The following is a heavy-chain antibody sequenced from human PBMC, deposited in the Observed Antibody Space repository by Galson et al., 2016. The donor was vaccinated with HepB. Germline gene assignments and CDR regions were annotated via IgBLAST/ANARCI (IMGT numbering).Heavy chain of an antibody. Sequence: SLRLSCAASGFTFSHYYMAWIRQAPGKGLECVSYISSSGGTIDYADSVKGRFTMSRDNAEESLNLQMNSLRPEDTAVYYCAAGGGRGFSGDYYFDFWGRGTLFTVSS. CDR2: ISSSGGTI. CDR3: AAGGGRGFSGDYYFDF. D-gene: IGHD4-17*01. CDR1: GFTFSHYY. J-gene: IGHJ4*02. V-gene: IGHV3-11*01.